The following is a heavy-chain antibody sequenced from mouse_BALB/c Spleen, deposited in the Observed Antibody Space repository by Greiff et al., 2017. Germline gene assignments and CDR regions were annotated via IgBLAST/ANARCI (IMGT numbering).Heavy chain of an antibody. V-gene: IGHV1-14*01. D-gene: IGHD1-2*01. CDR1: GYTFTSYV. CDR3: ARIGKIITTATYYFDY. CDR2: INPYNDGT. J-gene: IGHJ2*01. Sequence: VQLQQSGPELVKPGASVKMSCKASGYTFTSYVMHWVKQKPGQGLEWIGYINPYNDGTKYNEKFKGKATLTSDKSSSTAYMELSSLTSEDSAVYYCARIGKIITTATYYFDYWGQGTTLTVSS.